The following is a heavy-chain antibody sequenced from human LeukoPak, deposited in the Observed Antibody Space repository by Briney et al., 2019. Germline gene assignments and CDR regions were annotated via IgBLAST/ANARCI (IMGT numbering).Heavy chain of an antibody. V-gene: IGHV4-4*07. CDR1: GGSISSYY. CDR3: ARVPGTRSLTMVRGVINRGNAFDI. Sequence: SETLSLTCTVSGGSISSYYWSWIRQPAGKGLEWIGRIYTSGSTNYNPSLKSRVTMSVDTSKNQFSLKLSSVTAADTAVYYCARVPGTRSLTMVRGVINRGNAFDIWGQGTMVTVSS. J-gene: IGHJ3*02. CDR2: IYTSGST. D-gene: IGHD3-10*01.